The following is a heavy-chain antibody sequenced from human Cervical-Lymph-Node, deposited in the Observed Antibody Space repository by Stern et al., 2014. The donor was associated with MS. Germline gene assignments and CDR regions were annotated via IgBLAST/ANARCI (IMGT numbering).Heavy chain of an antibody. D-gene: IGHD4-23*01. Sequence: QVQVVQSGAELKTPGSSVRISCKASGGTFTSYAINWVRQAPGQGPAWMGGIIPMFVTINYAHNFQGRVSISADESTCTAYMELTGLTSESTAVFYCARDGRGNFFYFDLWGRGTLVTVSS. J-gene: IGHJ2*01. V-gene: IGHV1-69*01. CDR3: ARDGRGNFFYFDL. CDR1: GGTFTSYA. CDR2: IIPMFVTI.